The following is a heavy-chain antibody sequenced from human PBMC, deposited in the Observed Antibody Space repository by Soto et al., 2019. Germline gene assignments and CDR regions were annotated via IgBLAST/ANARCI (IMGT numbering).Heavy chain of an antibody. V-gene: IGHV1-8*01. J-gene: IGHJ6*02. D-gene: IGHD1-1*01. CDR3: TRERTGPTSMDL. CDR2: MNPNSGNT. Sequence: QVQLVQSGAEVKKPGASVKVSCKASGYTFTSYDINWVRQATGQGLEWMGWMNPNSGNTGDAQKFQGRVAMTRNSHISTAYMELSSLRSEDPAVYYSTRERTGPTSMDLCGQGTTVTVSS. CDR1: GYTFTSYD.